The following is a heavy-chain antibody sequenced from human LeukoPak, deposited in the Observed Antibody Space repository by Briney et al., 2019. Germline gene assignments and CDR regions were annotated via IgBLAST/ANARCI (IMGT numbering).Heavy chain of an antibody. CDR3: ATRLDPGTAMATFDY. CDR2: ISSSGSTI. V-gene: IGHV3-11*04. CDR1: GFTFSDYY. Sequence: PGGSLRLSCAASGFTFSDYYMSWIRQAPGKGLEWVSYISSSGSTIYYADSVKGRFTISRDNAKNSLYLQMNSLRAEDTAVYYCATRLDPGTAMATFDYWGQGTLVTVSS. J-gene: IGHJ4*02. D-gene: IGHD5-18*01.